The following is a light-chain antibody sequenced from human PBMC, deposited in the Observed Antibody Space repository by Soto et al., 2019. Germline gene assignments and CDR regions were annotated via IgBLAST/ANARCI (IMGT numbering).Light chain of an antibody. CDR1: QSPQQSDGNTY. Sequence: TVMTQTQLSLSVTPRQLASISCTSTQSPQQSDGNTYLYWFLQKPGQPPHLLIYAASNRFSRVPDRFSGSGSGTEFTLKISRVEAGDVGVYYCMQSIELPRTFGQGTKVDIK. CDR2: AAS. CDR3: MQSIELPRT. V-gene: IGKV2D-29*01. J-gene: IGKJ1*01.